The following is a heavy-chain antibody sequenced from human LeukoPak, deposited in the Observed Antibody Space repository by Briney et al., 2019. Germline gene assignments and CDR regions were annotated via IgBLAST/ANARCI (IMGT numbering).Heavy chain of an antibody. Sequence: GGSLRLSCAASGFIFTSYGMHWVRQAPGKGLEWVAVISHDGSNKYYADSVKGRFTISRDNSKNTLYLQMNSLRAEDTAVYYCAKASQYYYDNSGYYQAYWGQGTLVTVSS. D-gene: IGHD3-22*01. CDR1: GFIFTSYG. V-gene: IGHV3-30*18. J-gene: IGHJ4*02. CDR3: AKASQYYYDNSGYYQAY. CDR2: ISHDGSNK.